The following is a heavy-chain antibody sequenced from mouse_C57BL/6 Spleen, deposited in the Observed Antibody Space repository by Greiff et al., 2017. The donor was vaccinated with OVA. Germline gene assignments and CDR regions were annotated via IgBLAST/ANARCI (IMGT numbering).Heavy chain of an antibody. CDR1: GYTFTDYN. D-gene: IGHD3-2*02. Sequence: VQLKQSGPELVKPGASVKIPCKASGYTFTDYNMDWVKQSHGKSLEWIGDINPNNGGTIYNQKFKGKATLTVDKSSSTAYMELRSLTSEDTAVYYCARYRSGYGAMDYWGQGTSVTVSS. CDR2: INPNNGGT. V-gene: IGHV1-18*01. J-gene: IGHJ4*01. CDR3: ARYRSGYGAMDY.